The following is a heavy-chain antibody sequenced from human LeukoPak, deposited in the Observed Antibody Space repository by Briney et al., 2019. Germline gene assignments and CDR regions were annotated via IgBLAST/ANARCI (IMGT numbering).Heavy chain of an antibody. J-gene: IGHJ6*03. Sequence: GESLKISCKVSGYSFISYWIGWVRQMSGKGLEWMGIIYPGDSDTRYSPSFQGQVTISADKSISTAYLQWSSLKASDTAMYYCARQIAVADYYMDVWGKGTTVTVSS. D-gene: IGHD6-19*01. CDR2: IYPGDSDT. V-gene: IGHV5-51*01. CDR3: ARQIAVADYYMDV. CDR1: GYSFISYW.